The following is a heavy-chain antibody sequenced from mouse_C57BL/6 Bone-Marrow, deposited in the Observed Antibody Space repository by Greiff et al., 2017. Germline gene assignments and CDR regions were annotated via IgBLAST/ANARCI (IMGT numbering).Heavy chain of an antibody. CDR1: GYTFTSYW. Sequence: QVQLKESGAELAKPAASVKLSCKASGYTFTSYWMHWVKQRPGQGLEWIGYINPRSGNTKYNQKFKVKATLTADTSSSTAYMQQSSLTYEDSAVYYGARDSNYAAWFAYWGKKTLVTVSA. CDR2: INPRSGNT. CDR3: ARDSNYAAWFAY. V-gene: IGHV1-7*01. J-gene: IGHJ3*01. D-gene: IGHD2-5*01.